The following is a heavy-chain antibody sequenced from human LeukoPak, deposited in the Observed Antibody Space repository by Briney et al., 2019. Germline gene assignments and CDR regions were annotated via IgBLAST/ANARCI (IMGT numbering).Heavy chain of an antibody. D-gene: IGHD4-17*01. J-gene: IGHJ4*02. CDR1: GYTFTSYG. CDR2: ISAYNGNT. V-gene: IGHV1-18*01. CDR3: ARADYGDRPPYY. Sequence: ASVKVSCKASGYTFTSYGITWVRQAPGQGLEWMGWISAYNGNTKYAQSVQGRVTMTRDTSTSTVYMELSSLRSEDTAVYYCARADYGDRPPYYWGQGTLVTVSS.